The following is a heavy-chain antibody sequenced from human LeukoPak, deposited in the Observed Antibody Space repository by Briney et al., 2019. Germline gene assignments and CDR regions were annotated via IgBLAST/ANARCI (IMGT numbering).Heavy chain of an antibody. CDR1: GYTFTSYG. D-gene: IGHD2-21*02. J-gene: IGHJ5*02. CDR3: ARAVVTAMAHWFDP. Sequence: ASVKVSCKASGYTFTSYGISWVRQAPGQGLEWMGWISAYNGNTNHAQKLQGRVTMTTDTSTSTAYMELRSLRSDDTAVYYCARAVVTAMAHWFDPWGQGTLVTVSS. V-gene: IGHV1-18*01. CDR2: ISAYNGNT.